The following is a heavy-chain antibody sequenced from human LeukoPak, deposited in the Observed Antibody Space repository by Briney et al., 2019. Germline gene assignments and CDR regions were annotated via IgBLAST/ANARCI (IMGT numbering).Heavy chain of an antibody. Sequence: GGSLRLSCAASGFPFSSHAMSWVRQPPGKGLEWVTAISNGKTYYADSVRGRFAISRDDSTNTVYLHMNSLRDEDTALYHCVREAGYCAPVCVKTNWFDPWGQGTLVTVSS. V-gene: IGHV3-23*01. CDR3: VREAGYCAPVCVKTNWFDP. CDR2: ISNGKT. J-gene: IGHJ5*02. D-gene: IGHD2-15*01. CDR1: GFPFSSHA.